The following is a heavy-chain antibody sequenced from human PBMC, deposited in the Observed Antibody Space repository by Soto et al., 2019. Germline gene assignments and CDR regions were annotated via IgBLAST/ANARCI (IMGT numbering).Heavy chain of an antibody. Sequence: SETLSLTCTVSGGSISSGGYYWSWIRQHPGKGLEWIGYIYYSGSTYYNPSLKSRVTISVDTSKNQFSLKLSSVTAADTAVYYCATGTYDYIWGIANGPTAYYFDYWGQGTLVTVSS. D-gene: IGHD3-16*01. CDR3: ATGTYDYIWGIANGPTAYYFDY. CDR2: IYYSGST. V-gene: IGHV4-31*03. J-gene: IGHJ4*02. CDR1: GGSISSGGYY.